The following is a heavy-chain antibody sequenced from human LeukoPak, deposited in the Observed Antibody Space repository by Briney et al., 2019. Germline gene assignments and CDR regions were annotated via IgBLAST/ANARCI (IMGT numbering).Heavy chain of an antibody. J-gene: IGHJ3*02. D-gene: IGHD3-3*01. V-gene: IGHV1-18*01. CDR1: GFTFTSYG. CDR2: ISAYNGNT. CDR3: ARDRRYDFWSGHKAFDI. Sequence: GGSLRLSCAASGFTFTSYGISWVRQAPGQGLEWMGWISAYNGNTNYAQKLQGRVTMTTDTSTSTAYMELRSLRSDDTAVYYCARDRRYDFWSGHKAFDIWGQGTMVTVSS.